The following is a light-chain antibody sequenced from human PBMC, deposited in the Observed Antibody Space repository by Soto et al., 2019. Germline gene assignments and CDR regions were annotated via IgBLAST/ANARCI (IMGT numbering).Light chain of an antibody. J-gene: IGLJ2*01. Sequence: QSALTQPASVSASPGQSITISCTGTSSDVGNFYLVSWYQHHPGKAPKLLIYEVTKRPSGVSNRFSGSKSGNTASLTISGLQAEDEADYYCCSYAGSLTLLFGGGTKVTVL. CDR3: CSYAGSLTLL. CDR1: SSDVGNFYL. V-gene: IGLV2-23*02. CDR2: EVT.